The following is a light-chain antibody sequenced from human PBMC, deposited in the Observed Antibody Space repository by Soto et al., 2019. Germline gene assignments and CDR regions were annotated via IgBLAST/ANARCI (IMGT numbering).Light chain of an antibody. CDR1: QSVLYSSNNKNY. CDR2: GAS. V-gene: IGKV4-1*01. Sequence: DIVMTQSPDSLAVSLGERATINCKSIQSVLYSSNNKNYLAWYQQKPGQAPRLLIYGASNRATGIPDRFSGSGSGTDFTLTISRLEPEDFAVYYCQQYGSSGTFGQGTKVDIK. J-gene: IGKJ1*01. CDR3: QQYGSSGT.